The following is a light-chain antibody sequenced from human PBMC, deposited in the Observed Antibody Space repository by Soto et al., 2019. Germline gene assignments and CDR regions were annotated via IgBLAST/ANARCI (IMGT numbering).Light chain of an antibody. Sequence: PCERATLSFRASQSLTSSLVWYQQKPGQAPRLVIYDASNRATGIPDRFSGSGSGTEFTLTINRLEPEDSAVYYGQQRSTWPRTFGGGTKVEIK. J-gene: IGKJ4*01. CDR3: QQRSTWPRT. V-gene: IGKV3-11*01. CDR1: QSLTSS. CDR2: DAS.